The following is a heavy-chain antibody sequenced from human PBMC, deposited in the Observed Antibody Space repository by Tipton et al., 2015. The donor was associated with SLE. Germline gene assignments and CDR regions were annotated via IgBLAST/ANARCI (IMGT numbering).Heavy chain of an antibody. CDR2: IYSSGSS. CDR1: GGSIRSYY. V-gene: IGHV4-59*01. Sequence: TLSLTCTVSGGSIRSYYWSWIRQPPGKGLESIGYIYSSGSSNYNPSLKSRVTISVDTSKNQFSLKMRSVTAADTAVYYCARVQRFLRVPSYYYYMDVWGKGTTVTVSS. J-gene: IGHJ6*03. CDR3: ARVQRFLRVPSYYYYMDV. D-gene: IGHD3-3*01.